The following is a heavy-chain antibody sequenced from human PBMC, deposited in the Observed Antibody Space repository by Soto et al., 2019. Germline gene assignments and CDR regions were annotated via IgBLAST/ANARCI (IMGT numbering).Heavy chain of an antibody. D-gene: IGHD1-20*01. CDR1: GFSLTTSGVG. V-gene: IGHV2-5*02. Sequence: QITLKESGPTLLSPTQTLTLTCTFSGFSLTTSGVGVTWIRQPPGKALEWLALIYWDDDKRSSPSLNNRLTIPKDTSKNQVVLTMTNMDPVDTATYFCAHRRPWSSNWNSGWFDPWGQGTLVTVSS. CDR2: IYWDDDK. CDR3: AHRRPWSSNWNSGWFDP. J-gene: IGHJ5*02.